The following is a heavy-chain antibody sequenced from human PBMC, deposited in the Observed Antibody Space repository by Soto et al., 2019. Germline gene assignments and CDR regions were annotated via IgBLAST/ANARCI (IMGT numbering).Heavy chain of an antibody. V-gene: IGHV3-74*01. Sequence: PGGSLRLSCAASGFTFSSYWMHWVRQAPGKGLVWVSRINSDGSSTSYADSVKGRFTISRDNAKNTLYLQMNSLRAEDTAVYYCARDVWISSGYYGLVYDWFDPWGQGTLVTVSS. CDR1: GFTFSSYW. CDR3: ARDVWISSGYYGLVYDWFDP. CDR2: INSDGSST. J-gene: IGHJ5*02. D-gene: IGHD3-22*01.